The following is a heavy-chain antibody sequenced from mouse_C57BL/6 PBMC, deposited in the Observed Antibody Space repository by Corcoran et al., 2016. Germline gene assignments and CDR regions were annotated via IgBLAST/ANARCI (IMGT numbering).Heavy chain of an antibody. J-gene: IGHJ3*01. CDR2: INPNNGGT. V-gene: IGHV1-26*01. D-gene: IGHD1-1*01. CDR3: ARETFDYGSSFAY. CDR1: GYTFTDYY. Sequence: EVQLQQSGPELVKPGASVKISCKASGYTFTDYYMNWVKQSHGKSLEWIGDINPNNGGTSYNQKFKGKATLTVDKSSRTAYMELRSLTSEDSAVYYCARETFDYGSSFAYWGQGTLVTVSA.